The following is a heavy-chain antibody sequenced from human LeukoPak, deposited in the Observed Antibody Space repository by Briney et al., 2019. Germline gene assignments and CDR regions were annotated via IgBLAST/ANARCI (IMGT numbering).Heavy chain of an antibody. Sequence: PSETLSLTCTVSGGSISSYYWSWIRQPAGKGLEWSGRIYTSGSTNYNPSLKSRVTMSVDTSKNQFSLKLSSVTAADTAVYYCARDRGRANMNVFDYWGQGTLVTVSS. J-gene: IGHJ4*02. D-gene: IGHD3-10*01. CDR1: GGSISSYY. V-gene: IGHV4-4*07. CDR2: IYTSGST. CDR3: ARDRGRANMNVFDY.